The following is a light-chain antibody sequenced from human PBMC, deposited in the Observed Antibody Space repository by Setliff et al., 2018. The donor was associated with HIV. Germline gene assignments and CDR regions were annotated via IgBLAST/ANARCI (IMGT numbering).Light chain of an antibody. CDR1: SSDIGRYNL. J-gene: IGLJ1*01. CDR3: CAITGSNTYG. Sequence: QSALTQPASVSGSPGQSITISCTGTSSDIGRYNLVSWYQQYPGKAPKFMISQATKRPSGVSHRFSGSKSGNTASLTISGLQAEDEADYYCCAITGSNTYGFGTGSKATGL. CDR2: QAT. V-gene: IGLV2-23*01.